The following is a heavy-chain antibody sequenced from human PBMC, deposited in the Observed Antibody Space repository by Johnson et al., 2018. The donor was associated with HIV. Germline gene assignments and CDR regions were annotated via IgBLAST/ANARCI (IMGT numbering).Heavy chain of an antibody. CDR3: AISIPRPGWGDAFDI. D-gene: IGHD3-16*01. CDR1: GFTFSSYA. V-gene: IGHV3-30*14. Sequence: QMLLVESGGGVVQPGRSLRLSCAVSGFTFSSYAMHWVRQAPGKGLEWVALISYDGSSKYYADSVKGRFTISTDTSKNTLYLQMNALRAEDTAVYYCAISIPRPGWGDAFDIWGQGTMVTVSS. J-gene: IGHJ3*02. CDR2: ISYDGSSK.